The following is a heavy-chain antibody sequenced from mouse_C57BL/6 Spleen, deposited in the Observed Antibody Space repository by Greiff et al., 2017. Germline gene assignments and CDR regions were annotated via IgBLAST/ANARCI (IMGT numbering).Heavy chain of an antibody. CDR2: ISYDGSN. CDR1: GYSITSGYY. CDR3: AITTVVADWYFDV. Sequence: EVKLMESGPGLVKPSQSLSLTCSVTGYSITSGYYWNWLRQFPGNKLEWMGYISYDGSNNYNPSLKNRISITRDTSKNQFFLKLNSVTTEDTATYYCAITTVVADWYFDVWGTGTTVTVSS. V-gene: IGHV3-6*01. J-gene: IGHJ1*03. D-gene: IGHD1-1*01.